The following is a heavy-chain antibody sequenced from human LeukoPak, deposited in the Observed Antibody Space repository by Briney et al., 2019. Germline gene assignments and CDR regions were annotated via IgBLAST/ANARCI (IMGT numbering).Heavy chain of an antibody. V-gene: IGHV3-7*01. J-gene: IGHJ4*02. D-gene: IGHD2-15*01. Sequence: GGSLRLSCAASGFTFSSYWMSWVRQAPGKGLEWVANIKQDGSEKYYVDSVKGRFTISRDNAKNSLYLQMNSLRAEDTAVYYCAKDLLYLAGVVAATGGFDYWGQGTLVTVSS. CDR3: AKDLLYLAGVVAATGGFDY. CDR2: IKQDGSEK. CDR1: GFTFSSYW.